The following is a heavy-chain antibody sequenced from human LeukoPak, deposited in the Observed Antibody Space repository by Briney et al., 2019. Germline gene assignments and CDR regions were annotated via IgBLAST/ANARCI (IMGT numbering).Heavy chain of an antibody. V-gene: IGHV3-9*01. J-gene: IGHJ4*02. CDR1: GFTFDDYA. CDR2: ISWNSGYI. D-gene: IGHD1-26*01. CDR3: ARVYSGSFSPFDY. Sequence: GGSLRLSCAASGFTFDDYAMHWVRQAPGKGLEWVSGISWNSGYIGYADSVKGRFTISRDNAKNSLYLQMNSLRAEDTALYYCARVYSGSFSPFDYWGQGTLVTVSS.